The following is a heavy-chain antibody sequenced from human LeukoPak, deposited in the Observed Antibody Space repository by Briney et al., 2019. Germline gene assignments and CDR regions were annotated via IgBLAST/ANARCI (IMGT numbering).Heavy chain of an antibody. Sequence: GGSLRLSCAASGFTFSSYAMSWVRQAPGKGLEWVSAISGSGGNTYYADSVKGRFTISRDNSESTLYLQINSLIADDTAVYYCTKSSCISTSCHGGYFDSWGQGTLVTVSS. CDR1: GFTFSSYA. V-gene: IGHV3-23*01. CDR2: ISGSGGNT. D-gene: IGHD2-2*01. CDR3: TKSSCISTSCHGGYFDS. J-gene: IGHJ4*02.